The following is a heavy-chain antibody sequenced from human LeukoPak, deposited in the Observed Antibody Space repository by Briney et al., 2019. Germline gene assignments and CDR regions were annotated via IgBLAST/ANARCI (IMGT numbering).Heavy chain of an antibody. D-gene: IGHD1-1*01. J-gene: IGHJ3*01. CDR2: ISAYNGNT. Sequence: ASVKVSCKASGYTFTSYGYNWVRQAPGQGLEWMGWISAYNGNTNYAQKFYGRVTMTTVTSTSTVYMELRSLTSDDTAVYYCARAKTLEPTPSNAFDVWGQGTMVTVSS. CDR1: GYTFTSYG. V-gene: IGHV1-18*01. CDR3: ARAKTLEPTPSNAFDV.